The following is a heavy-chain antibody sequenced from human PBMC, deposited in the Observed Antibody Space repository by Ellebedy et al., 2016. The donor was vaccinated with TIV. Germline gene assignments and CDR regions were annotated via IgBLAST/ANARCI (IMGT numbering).Heavy chain of an antibody. Sequence: GESLKISCRISGYSFTRYWVNWVRQMPGKGLEWVGRIDPADSSTKYSPSFQGHVTISVDKSFTTAYLQWRSLKASDTAIFYCTGGIAAPNSPLWGTWGQGTLVTVSS. V-gene: IGHV5-10-1*01. CDR3: TGGIAAPNSPLWGT. J-gene: IGHJ5*02. CDR1: GYSFTRYW. D-gene: IGHD6-13*01. CDR2: IDPADSST.